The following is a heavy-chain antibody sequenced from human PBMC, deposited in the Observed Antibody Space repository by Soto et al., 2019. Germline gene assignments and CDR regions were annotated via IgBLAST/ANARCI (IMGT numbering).Heavy chain of an antibody. CDR1: AFTFSSYA. J-gene: IGHJ4*02. CDR3: AKGGPWIQPRRYFDY. D-gene: IGHD5-18*01. Sequence: GGSLSLSWAASAFTFSSYAMSWVRQAPGKGLEWVSAISGSGGSTYYAYSVKGRFTISRDNSKNTLYLQMNSLRAEDTAVYYCAKGGPWIQPRRYFDYWGQGTLVTVSS. CDR2: ISGSGGST. V-gene: IGHV3-23*01.